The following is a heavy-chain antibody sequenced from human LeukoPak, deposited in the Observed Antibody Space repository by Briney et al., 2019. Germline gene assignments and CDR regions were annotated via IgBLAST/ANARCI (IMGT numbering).Heavy chain of an antibody. CDR2: INHSGST. V-gene: IGHV4-34*01. CDR1: GGSFSGYY. J-gene: IGHJ6*02. CDR3: AEGIVGATTSYYYYGMDV. D-gene: IGHD1-26*01. Sequence: PSETLSLTCAVYGGSFSGYYWSWIRQPPGKGLEWIGEINHSGSTNYNPSLKSRVTISVDTSKNQFSLKLSSVTAADTAVYYCAEGIVGATTSYYYYGMDVWGQGTAVTVSS.